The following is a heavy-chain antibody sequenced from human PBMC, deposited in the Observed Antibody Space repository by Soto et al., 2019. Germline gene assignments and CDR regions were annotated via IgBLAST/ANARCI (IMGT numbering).Heavy chain of an antibody. V-gene: IGHV2-5*02. J-gene: IGHJ4*02. CDR2: IFWDDDR. Sequence: QITLKESGPPLVKPTQTLTLTCTFSGFSLTTSGVCVNWIRQPPGKALEWLAIIFWDDDRRYSPSLKSRLTITKYPSKYHVVLTMTNMDPVDTATYYWAHSGGAFGEMSYGDYWGQGTLGTVSS. CDR1: GFSLTTSGVC. D-gene: IGHD3-10*01. CDR3: AHSGGAFGEMSYGDY.